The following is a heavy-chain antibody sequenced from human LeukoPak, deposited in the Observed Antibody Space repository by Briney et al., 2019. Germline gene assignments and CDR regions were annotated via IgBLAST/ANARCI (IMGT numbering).Heavy chain of an antibody. CDR2: INSDGSTI. Sequence: PGGSLRLSCAASGFTFSSNWMHCVRQAPGKGLVWVSRINSDGSTIGYADSVKGRFTISRDNAKNTLFLQMNSLRAEDTAVYYCTRGTTSTFDPWGQGTLVTVSS. CDR3: TRGTTSTFDP. D-gene: IGHD4-11*01. J-gene: IGHJ5*02. CDR1: GFTFSSNW. V-gene: IGHV3-74*01.